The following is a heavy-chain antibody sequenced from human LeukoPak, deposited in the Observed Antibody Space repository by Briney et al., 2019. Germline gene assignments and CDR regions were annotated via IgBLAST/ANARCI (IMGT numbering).Heavy chain of an antibody. CDR3: ARGPPYIAAAGTAFDY. Sequence: ASVKVSCKASGYTFTSYDISWVRQATGQGLEWMGWMNPNSGNTGYAQKFQGRVTMTRNTSISTAYMELSSLRSEDTAVYYCARGPPYIAAAGTAFDYWGQGTLVTVSS. D-gene: IGHD6-13*01. CDR2: MNPNSGNT. V-gene: IGHV1-8*01. J-gene: IGHJ4*02. CDR1: GYTFTSYD.